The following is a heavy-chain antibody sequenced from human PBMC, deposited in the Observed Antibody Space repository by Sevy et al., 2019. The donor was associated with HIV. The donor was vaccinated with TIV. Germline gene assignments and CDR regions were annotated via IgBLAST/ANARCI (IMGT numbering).Heavy chain of an antibody. CDR1: GFTFSSYA. Sequence: GGSLRLSCAASGFTFSSYAMSWVRQAPGKGLEWVSAISGSGGSTYYADSVKGRFTISRDNSKNTLYLQMNSLRAEDTAVYYCAKDRRFGLRSIEEGWFDPWGQRTLVTVSS. CDR3: AKDRRFGLRSIEEGWFDP. V-gene: IGHV3-23*01. CDR2: ISGSGGST. D-gene: IGHD3-10*01. J-gene: IGHJ5*02.